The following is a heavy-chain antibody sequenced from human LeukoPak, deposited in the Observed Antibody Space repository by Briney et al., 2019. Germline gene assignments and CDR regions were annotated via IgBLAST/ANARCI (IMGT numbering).Heavy chain of an antibody. CDR2: ISGSGGSI. D-gene: IGHD1-26*01. CDR3: GRWELPDY. V-gene: IGHV3-23*01. CDR1: GFTFSGYP. J-gene: IGHJ4*02. Sequence: PGGSLRLSCAASGFTFSGYPMTWVRQAPGKGLEWVSAISGSGGSINYPDSVKGRFTISRVNSKSTLYLQMNSLRAEHTAVYYCGRWELPDYWGQGTLVTVSS.